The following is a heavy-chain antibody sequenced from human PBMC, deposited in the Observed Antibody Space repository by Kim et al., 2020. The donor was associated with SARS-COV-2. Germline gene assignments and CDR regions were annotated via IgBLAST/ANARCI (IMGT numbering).Heavy chain of an antibody. J-gene: IGHJ4*02. D-gene: IGHD1-26*01. CDR1: GGSFSGYY. CDR3: ARDSGSYSRGHLDY. V-gene: IGHV4-34*01. CDR2: INHSGST. Sequence: SETLSLTCAVYGGSFSGYYWSWIRQPPGKGLEWIGEINHSGSTNYNPSLKSRVTISVDTSKNQFSLKLSSVTAADTAVYYCARDSGSYSRGHLDYWGQGTLVTVSS.